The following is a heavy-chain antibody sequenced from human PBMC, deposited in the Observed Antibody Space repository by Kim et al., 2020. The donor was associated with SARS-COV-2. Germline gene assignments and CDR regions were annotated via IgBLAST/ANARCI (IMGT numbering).Heavy chain of an antibody. CDR3: ARDLKGGGSYPGADAFDI. Sequence: SETLSLTCTVSGGSISSGGYYWSWIRQHPGKGLEWIGYIYYSGSTYYNPSLKSRVTISVDTSKNQFSLKLSSVTAADTAVYYCARDLKGGGSYPGADAFDIWGQATMVTVSS. J-gene: IGHJ3*02. D-gene: IGHD1-26*01. CDR1: GGSISSGGYY. V-gene: IGHV4-31*03. CDR2: IYYSGST.